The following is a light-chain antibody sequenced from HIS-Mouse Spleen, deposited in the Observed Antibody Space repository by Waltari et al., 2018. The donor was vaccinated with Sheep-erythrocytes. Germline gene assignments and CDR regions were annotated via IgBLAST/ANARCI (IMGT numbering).Light chain of an antibody. CDR2: DGS. J-gene: IGLJ1*01. CDR3: CSYAGSYNHV. Sequence: QSALTQPRSVSGSPGQSVTISCTGTSSDVGGYNYVSWYQQHPGKAPKLMIYDGSKRPSGVPVRFSGSKSGNTASLTISGLQAEDEADYYCCSYAGSYNHVFATGTKVTVL. CDR1: SSDVGGYNY. V-gene: IGLV2-11*01.